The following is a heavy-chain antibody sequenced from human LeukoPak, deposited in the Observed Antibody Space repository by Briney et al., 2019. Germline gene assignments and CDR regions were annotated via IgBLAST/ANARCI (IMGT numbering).Heavy chain of an antibody. CDR2: IYRDGSS. V-gene: IGHV3-66*01. CDR1: GLSVSSNY. D-gene: IGHD3-9*01. J-gene: IGHJ4*02. Sequence: GGPLRLSCVASGLSVSSNYLSWVRQAPGKGLEWVSVIYRDGSSYYAESVKGRFSISRDNSKNTLYIQMNSLRAEDTAVYYCARSFYNIFMGHYQYFDYWGQGTVVTVSS. CDR3: ARSFYNIFMGHYQYFDY.